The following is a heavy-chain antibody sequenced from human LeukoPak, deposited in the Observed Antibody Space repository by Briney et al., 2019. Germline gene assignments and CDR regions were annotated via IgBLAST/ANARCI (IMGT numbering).Heavy chain of an antibody. CDR1: GGSFSGFY. D-gene: IGHD4-17*01. Sequence: SETLSLTCDVYGGSFSGFYWNWIRQPPGKGLEWIGEIAHSGSTNYNPSLKSRVTISVDRSKNQFSLKLSSVTAADTAVYYCARGGTVTTNFDYWGQGTLVTVSS. CDR3: ARGGTVTTNFDY. CDR2: IAHSGST. J-gene: IGHJ4*01. V-gene: IGHV4-34*01.